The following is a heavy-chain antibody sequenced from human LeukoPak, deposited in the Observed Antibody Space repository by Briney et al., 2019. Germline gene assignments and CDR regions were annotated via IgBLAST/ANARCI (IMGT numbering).Heavy chain of an antibody. CDR2: IYHSGNT. CDR3: ARDSGGWYFF. Sequence: PSGTLSLTCAVSGGSISSSNWWSWVRQPPGKGLEWIGEIYHSGNTNYNPSLKSRVTILEDKSKNQFSLKLSSVTAADTAVYYCARDSGGWYFFWGQGTLVTVSS. D-gene: IGHD6-19*01. V-gene: IGHV4-4*02. J-gene: IGHJ4*02. CDR1: GGSISSSNW.